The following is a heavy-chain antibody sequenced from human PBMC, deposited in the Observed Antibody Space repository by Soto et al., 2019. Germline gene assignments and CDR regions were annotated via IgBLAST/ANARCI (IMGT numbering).Heavy chain of an antibody. D-gene: IGHD5-18*01. CDR3: ARGYSYGFNFDY. Sequence: PGGSLRLSCAASGFTFSSYWMHWVRQAPGKGLVWVSRINSDGSSTSYADSVKGRFTISRDNAKNSLYLQMNSLRAEDTAVYYCARGYSYGFNFDYWGQGTLVTVSS. CDR2: INSDGSST. CDR1: GFTFSSYW. V-gene: IGHV3-74*01. J-gene: IGHJ4*02.